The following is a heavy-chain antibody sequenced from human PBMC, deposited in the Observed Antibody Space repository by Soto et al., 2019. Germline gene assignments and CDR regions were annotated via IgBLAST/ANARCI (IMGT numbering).Heavy chain of an antibody. CDR2: IYSGGST. CDR1: GFTVSSNY. V-gene: IGHV3-66*01. J-gene: IGHJ4*02. D-gene: IGHD6-13*01. CDR3: AIAGVWSSSWNRDY. Sequence: EVQLVESGGGLVQPGGSLRLSCAASGFTVSSNYMSWVRQAPGKGLEWVSVIYSGGSTYYADSVKGRFTISRDNSKNTLYLQMNSLRAEDTAVYYCAIAGVWSSSWNRDYWGQGTLVTVSS.